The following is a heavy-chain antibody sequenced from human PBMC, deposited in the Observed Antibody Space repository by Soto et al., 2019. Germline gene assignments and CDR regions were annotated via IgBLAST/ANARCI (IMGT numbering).Heavy chain of an antibody. Sequence: ASVKVSCKASGGTFSSYAISWVRQAPGQGLEWMGGIIPIFGTANYAQKFQGRVTITADESTSTAYMELSSLRSEDTAVYYCARVGTVVVPAAIDWFDPWGQGTLVTVSS. CDR2: IIPIFGTA. CDR3: ARVGTVVVPAAIDWFDP. CDR1: GGTFSSYA. J-gene: IGHJ5*02. D-gene: IGHD2-2*01. V-gene: IGHV1-69*13.